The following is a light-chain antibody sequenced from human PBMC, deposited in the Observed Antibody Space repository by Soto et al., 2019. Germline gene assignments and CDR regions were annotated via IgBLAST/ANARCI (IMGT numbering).Light chain of an antibody. V-gene: IGLV4-69*01. CDR1: SGHSSYA. CDR2: LNSDGSH. J-gene: IGLJ1*01. CDR3: QTWGTGIHYV. Sequence: QPVLTQSPSASASLGASVKLTCTLSSGHSSYAIAWHQQQPEKGPRYLMKLNSDGSHSKGDGIPDRFSGSSSGAERYLTISSLQSEDEADYYCQTWGTGIHYVSRTGTKLTVL.